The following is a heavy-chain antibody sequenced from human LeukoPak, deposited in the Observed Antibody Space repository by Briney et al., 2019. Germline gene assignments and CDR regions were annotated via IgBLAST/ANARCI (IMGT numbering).Heavy chain of an antibody. CDR1: GFTFSGYW. CDR3: SRNRGWFNFDY. J-gene: IGHJ4*02. V-gene: IGHV3-7*01. D-gene: IGHD6-19*01. CDR2: IKPDGSEK. Sequence: GGSLRLSCAASGFTFSGYWMSWVRQAPGKGLEWVANIKPDGSEKDYVDSVKGRFTISRDNAKNSLSLQMNSLRAEETALYYCSRNRGWFNFDYWGQGTLVTVSS.